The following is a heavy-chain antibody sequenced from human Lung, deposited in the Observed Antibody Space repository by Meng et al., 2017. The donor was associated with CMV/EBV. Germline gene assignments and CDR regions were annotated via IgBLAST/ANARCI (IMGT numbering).Heavy chain of an antibody. Sequence: QIPLKESGPTLVKPTQTLTLTCTFSGFSLSTSGVGVGWIRQPPGKALEWLALIYWDDGKRYSPSLKNRLTITKDTSKNQVVLTLTNIDPVDTATYYCAHRHRLRDFDYWGQGTLVTVSS. V-gene: IGHV2-5*02. J-gene: IGHJ4*02. CDR2: IYWDDGK. CDR1: GFSLSTSGVG. D-gene: IGHD4-17*01. CDR3: AHRHRLRDFDY.